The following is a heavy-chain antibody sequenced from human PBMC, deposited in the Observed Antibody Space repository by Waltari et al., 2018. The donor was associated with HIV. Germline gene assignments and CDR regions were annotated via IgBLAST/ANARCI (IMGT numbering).Heavy chain of an antibody. V-gene: IGHV1-8*01. D-gene: IGHD2-2*01. J-gene: IGHJ6*02. Sequence: QVQLVQSGAEVTKPGASVKVSCKASGYTFSPYDINWVRQATGQGLEWKGWMNPNSGNTGYAQKFQGRVNMTRNSSIRTAYMELSSLRSDDTAVYYCSRGLHCTATSCLLYHGMDVWGQGTTVSVSS. CDR1: GYTFSPYD. CDR3: SRGLHCTATSCLLYHGMDV. CDR2: MNPNSGNT.